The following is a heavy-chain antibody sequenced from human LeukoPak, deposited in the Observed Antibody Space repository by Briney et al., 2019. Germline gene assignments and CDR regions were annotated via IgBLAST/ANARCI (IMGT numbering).Heavy chain of an antibody. D-gene: IGHD4-17*01. CDR1: GFTFNNYA. CDR2: ISGGGETT. J-gene: IGHJ4*02. Sequence: GGSLRLSCAASGFTFNNYAMNWVRQAPGKGLEWVSSISGGGETTYYADSAKGRFTISRDNSQNTLYLQMNSPRAEDTAVYYCARDYADHVGYFFFDYWGQGTLVTVSS. V-gene: IGHV3-23*01. CDR3: ARDYADHVGYFFFDY.